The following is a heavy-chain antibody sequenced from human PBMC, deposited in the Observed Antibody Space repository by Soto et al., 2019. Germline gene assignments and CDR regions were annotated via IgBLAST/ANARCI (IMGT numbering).Heavy chain of an antibody. CDR2: INHSGST. D-gene: IGHD3-3*01. Sequence: SETLSLTCAVYGGSFSGCYWSWIRQPPGKGLEWIGEINHSGSTNYNPSLKSRVTISVDTSKNQFSLKLSSVTAADTAVYYCGRWGRSYDFWSGYYGSVYYYYGMDVWGQGTTVTVSS. J-gene: IGHJ6*02. CDR3: GRWGRSYDFWSGYYGSVYYYYGMDV. V-gene: IGHV4-34*01. CDR1: GGSFSGCY.